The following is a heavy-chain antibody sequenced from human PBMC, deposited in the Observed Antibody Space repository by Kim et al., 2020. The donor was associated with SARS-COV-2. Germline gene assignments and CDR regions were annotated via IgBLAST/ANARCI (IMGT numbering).Heavy chain of an antibody. V-gene: IGHV1-46*01. CDR3: ARFSPLDAFDI. J-gene: IGHJ3*02. Sequence: ASVKVSCKASAYTFTGNYIHWVRQAPGQGLEWMGIINPSGGSTFYAQKFQGRVTMTTDTSTSTDTSTTSVYMELRTLRSEDTAVYYCARFSPLDAFDIWGQGTMVTGSS. CDR2: INPSGGST. CDR1: AYTFTGNY.